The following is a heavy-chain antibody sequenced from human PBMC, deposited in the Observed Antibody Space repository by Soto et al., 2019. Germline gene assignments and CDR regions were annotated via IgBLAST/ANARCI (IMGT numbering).Heavy chain of an antibody. CDR3: ARSGSYAYYYYYGMDV. Sequence: TLSLTCTVSGGSISSGGYYWSLIRQHPGKGLEWIGYIYYSGSTYYNPSLKSRVTISVDTSKNQFSLKLSSVTAADTAVYYCARSGSYAYYYYYGMDVWGQGTTVTVSS. V-gene: IGHV4-31*03. J-gene: IGHJ6*02. D-gene: IGHD1-26*01. CDR1: GGSISSGGYY. CDR2: IYYSGST.